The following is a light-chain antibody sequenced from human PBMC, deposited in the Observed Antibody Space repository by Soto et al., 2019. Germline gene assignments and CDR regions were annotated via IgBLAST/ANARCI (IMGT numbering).Light chain of an antibody. Sequence: QSVLAQPPSASGTPGQRVTLSCSGSSSNIGSNYVYWYQQLPGSAPRLLMSRDTQRPSGVPDRFSGSKSGTSASLAISGLRSEDDADYYCAAWDDSLSGQVFGGGTKLTVL. CDR3: AAWDDSLSGQV. CDR1: SSNIGSNY. CDR2: RDT. J-gene: IGLJ3*02. V-gene: IGLV1-47*01.